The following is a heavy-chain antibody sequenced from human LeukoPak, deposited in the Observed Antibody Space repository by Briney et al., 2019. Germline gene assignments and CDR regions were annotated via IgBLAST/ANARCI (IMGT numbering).Heavy chain of an antibody. CDR2: MNPNSGDT. J-gene: IGHJ4*02. CDR3: ARDTPDDYGDYYFDY. V-gene: IGHV1-8*03. D-gene: IGHD4-17*01. Sequence: GASVKVSCKASGYTFTSYDINWVRQATGQGLEWMGWMNPNSGDTGYAQKFQGRVTITRNTSISTAYMELSSLRSEDTAVYYCARDTPDDYGDYYFDYWGQGTLVTVSS. CDR1: GYTFTSYD.